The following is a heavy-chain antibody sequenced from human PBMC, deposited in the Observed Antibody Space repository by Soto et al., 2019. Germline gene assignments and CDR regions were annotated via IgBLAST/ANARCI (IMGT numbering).Heavy chain of an antibody. D-gene: IGHD6-13*01. V-gene: IGHV3-66*01. J-gene: IGHJ4*02. CDR3: ARESATGRYSSSREFDY. CDR2: IYSGGST. Sequence: PGGSLRLSCAASGFPFSTYAMTWVRQAPGKGLEWVSVIYSGGSTYYADSVKGRFTISRDNSKNTLYLQMNSLRAEDTAVYYCARESATGRYSSSREFDYWAREPWSPSPQ. CDR1: GFPFSTYA.